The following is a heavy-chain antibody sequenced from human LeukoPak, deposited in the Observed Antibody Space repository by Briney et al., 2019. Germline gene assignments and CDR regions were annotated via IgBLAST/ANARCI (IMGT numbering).Heavy chain of an antibody. V-gene: IGHV3-11*01. D-gene: IGHD2-15*01. Sequence: GGSLRLSCAASGFTFSGFYMSWIRQAPGKGLEWVSYIGDRGTPIYYGESVKGRFTISRDNTKNSLYLQMDSLRADDTAVYYCVRGPSDSSLPGPWGQGTLVTVSS. CDR3: VRGPSDSSLPGP. CDR2: IGDRGTPI. CDR1: GFTFSGFY. J-gene: IGHJ5*02.